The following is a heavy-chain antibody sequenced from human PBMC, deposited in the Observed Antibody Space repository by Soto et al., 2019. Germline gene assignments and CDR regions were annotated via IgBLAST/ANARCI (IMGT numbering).Heavy chain of an antibody. CDR2: INPNSGGT. CDR1: GYTFTGYY. CDR3: ARGGRNYYDSSGPYYYYYYGMEV. D-gene: IGHD3-22*01. J-gene: IGHJ6*02. V-gene: IGHV1-2*02. Sequence: GASVKVSCKASGYTFTGYYMHWVRQAPGQGLEWMGWINPNSGGTNYAQKFQGRVTMTRDTSISTAYMELSRLRSDDTAVYYCARGGRNYYDSSGPYYYYYYGMEVWGQGTKVTAP.